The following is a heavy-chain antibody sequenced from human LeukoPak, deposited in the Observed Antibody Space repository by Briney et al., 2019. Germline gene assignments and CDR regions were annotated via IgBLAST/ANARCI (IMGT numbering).Heavy chain of an antibody. J-gene: IGHJ6*02. Sequence: SETLSLTCTVSGGSISSSSYYWGWIRQPPGKGLEWIGEINHSGSTNYNPSLKSRVTISVDTSKNQFSLKLSSVTAADTAVYYCARGNVSAGYYGSGSYYKIGYYYYYGMDVWGQGTTVTVSS. V-gene: IGHV4-39*07. D-gene: IGHD3-10*01. CDR1: GGSISSSSYY. CDR3: ARGNVSAGYYGSGSYYKIGYYYYYGMDV. CDR2: INHSGST.